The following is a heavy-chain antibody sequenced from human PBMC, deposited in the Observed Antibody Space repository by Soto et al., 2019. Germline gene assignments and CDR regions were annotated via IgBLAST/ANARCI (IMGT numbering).Heavy chain of an antibody. CDR1: GVTFGNYE. D-gene: IGHD2-21*02. CDR3: AKNADFFHYHMDV. J-gene: IGHJ6*03. V-gene: IGHV1-8*01. Sequence: QVLLMQSGAEVRKPGASVTVSCEASGVTFGNYEINWVRQAPGQGLEWMGWMNPSSGNTGYAQKFQGRVTMTRITSTNTPYMELRSLTSEDTAVYYCAKNADFFHYHMDVWGEGTTVTVSS. CDR2: MNPSSGNT.